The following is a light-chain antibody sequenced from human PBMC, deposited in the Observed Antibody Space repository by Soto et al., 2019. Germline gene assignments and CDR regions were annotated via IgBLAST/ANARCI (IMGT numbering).Light chain of an antibody. Sequence: QSVLTQPPSASGTPGQRVTISGSGGSSNIGSNFVNWYQQLPGAAPKLLIYSNNQRTSGVPDRFSGSKSGTSASLACRGLQSEDEADYYCATWDDSLKLYVFGTATKATVL. CDR3: ATWDDSLKLYV. CDR2: SNN. CDR1: SSNIGSNF. V-gene: IGLV1-44*01. J-gene: IGLJ1*01.